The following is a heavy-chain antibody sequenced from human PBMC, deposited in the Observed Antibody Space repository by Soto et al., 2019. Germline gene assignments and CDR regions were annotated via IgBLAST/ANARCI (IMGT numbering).Heavy chain of an antibody. CDR3: ASSYGSGYRAFDY. V-gene: IGHV1-69*02. D-gene: IGHD3-10*01. Sequence: QVQLVQSGAEVKRPGSSVKVSCKASGDTFTFYSINWVRQAPGLGLEWMGRINPILSMSNYAQRFQGRVMMTEDKATSTAYMELSSLRSEDTAIYYCASSYGSGYRAFDYWGQGALVTVSS. CDR2: INPILSMS. CDR1: GDTFTFYS. J-gene: IGHJ4*02.